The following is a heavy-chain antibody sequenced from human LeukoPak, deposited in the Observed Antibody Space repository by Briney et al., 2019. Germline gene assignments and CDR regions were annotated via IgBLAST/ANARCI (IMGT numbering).Heavy chain of an antibody. J-gene: IGHJ3*02. CDR1: GYTFTGYY. Sequence: ASVTVSCKASGYTFTGYYMHWVRQAPGQGLEWMGIINPSGGSTSYAQKFQGRVTMTRDTSTSTVYMELSSLRSEDTAVYYCARDHAYYDYVWGSYRTDDAFDIWGQGTMVTVSS. CDR3: ARDHAYYDYVWGSYRTDDAFDI. D-gene: IGHD3-16*02. V-gene: IGHV1-46*01. CDR2: INPSGGST.